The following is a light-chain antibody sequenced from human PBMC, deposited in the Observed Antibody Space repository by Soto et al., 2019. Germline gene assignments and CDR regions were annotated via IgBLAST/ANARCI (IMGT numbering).Light chain of an antibody. CDR3: QQYNNWPHT. V-gene: IGKV3-15*01. J-gene: IGKJ2*01. CDR2: GAS. CDR1: QSVSSN. Sequence: EIVMTQSPATLSVSPGERATLFCRASQSVSSNLAWYQQQPGQAPGLLIYGASTRATGIPARFGGSGSGTEFTLTISSLQSEDFALYYCQQYNNWPHTFGQGTKV.